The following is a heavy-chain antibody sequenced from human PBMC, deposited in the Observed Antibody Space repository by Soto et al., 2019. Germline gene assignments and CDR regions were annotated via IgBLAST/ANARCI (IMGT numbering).Heavy chain of an antibody. CDR1: GYTFTSYY. CDR2: INPSGGST. Sequence: ASVKVSCKASGYTFTSYYMHWVRQAPGQGLEWMGIINPSGGSTSYAQKFQGQVTISADKSISTAYLQWSSLKASDTAMYYCARLTYDILTGYKRFDYWGQGTLVTVSS. CDR3: ARLTYDILTGYKRFDY. D-gene: IGHD3-9*01. J-gene: IGHJ4*02. V-gene: IGHV1-46*01.